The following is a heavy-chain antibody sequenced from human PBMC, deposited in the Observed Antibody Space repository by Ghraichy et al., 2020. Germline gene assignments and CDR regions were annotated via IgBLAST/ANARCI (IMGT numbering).Heavy chain of an antibody. J-gene: IGHJ4*02. V-gene: IGHV3-30*03. D-gene: IGHD3/OR15-3a*01. CDR1: GFTFSSYC. Sequence: GESLNISCAASGFTFSSYCMHWVRQAPGKGLEWVAVISSDGSNNYYADSVQGRITISRDNSKNTLYLQMNSLRAEDTAVYYCATDGLRFLDWLLRGLRDYWGQGTLVTVSS. CDR3: ATDGLRFLDWLLRGLRDY. CDR2: ISSDGSNN.